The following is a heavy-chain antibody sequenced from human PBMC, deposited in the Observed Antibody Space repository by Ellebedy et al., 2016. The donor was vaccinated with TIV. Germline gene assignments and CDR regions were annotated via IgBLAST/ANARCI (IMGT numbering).Heavy chain of an antibody. J-gene: IGHJ4*02. CDR2: IYYTGST. CDR1: GGSITNYY. V-gene: IGHV4-59*01. D-gene: IGHD5-18*01. CDR3: ASGFSYGLLDY. Sequence: SETLSLTCTVSGGSITNYYWSWIRQPPGKGLEWVGHIYYTGSTTYNPSLKSRVTMSVDMSKNQLSLRPSSVTAADTAVYYCASGFSYGLLDYWGQGTLVAVSS.